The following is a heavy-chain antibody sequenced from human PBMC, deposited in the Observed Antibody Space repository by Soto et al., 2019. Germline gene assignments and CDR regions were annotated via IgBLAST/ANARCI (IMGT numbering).Heavy chain of an antibody. J-gene: IGHJ4*02. CDR1: GGSFSGYY. CDR2: INHSGST. CDR3: ASRIQPGIAVAGTFYFDY. D-gene: IGHD6-19*01. V-gene: IGHV4-34*01. Sequence: QVQLQQWGAGLLKPSETLSLTCAVYGGSFSGYYWSWIRQPPGKGLEWIGEINHSGSTNYNPSLKSRVTISVDTSKNQFSLKLSSVTAADTAVYYCASRIQPGIAVAGTFYFDYWGQGTLVTVSS.